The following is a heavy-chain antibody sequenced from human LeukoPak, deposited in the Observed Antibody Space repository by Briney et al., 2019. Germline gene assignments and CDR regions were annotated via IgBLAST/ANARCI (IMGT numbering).Heavy chain of an antibody. CDR3: AELGITMIGGV. D-gene: IGHD3-10*02. J-gene: IGHJ6*04. CDR1: GFTFSSYE. V-gene: IGHV3-48*03. CDR2: ISSSGSTR. Sequence: PGGSLRLSCAGSGFTFSSYEMNWVRQAPGKGLEWVSYISSSGSTRYYADSVKGRFTVSRDNAKNSLYLQMNGLRAEDTAVYYCAELGITMIGGVWGKGTTVTISS.